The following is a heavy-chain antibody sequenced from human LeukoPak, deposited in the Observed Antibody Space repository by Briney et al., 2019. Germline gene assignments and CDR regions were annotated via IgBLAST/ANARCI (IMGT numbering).Heavy chain of an antibody. CDR2: INPSGGST. D-gene: IGHD5-18*01. Sequence: ASVKVSCKASVYTFTNFYIHWVRQAPGRGLEWMGIINPSGGSTSYAQKFQGRVTMTRDTSTSTVYMELSSLRSEDTAVYYCARGWIQLWLGLDVWGQGTTVTVSS. CDR3: ARGWIQLWLGLDV. J-gene: IGHJ6*02. V-gene: IGHV1-46*01. CDR1: VYTFTNFY.